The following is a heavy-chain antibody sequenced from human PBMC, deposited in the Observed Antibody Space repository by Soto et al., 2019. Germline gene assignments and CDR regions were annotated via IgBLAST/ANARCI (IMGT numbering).Heavy chain of an antibody. CDR1: GGTFSNYP. V-gene: IGHV1-69*01. CDR2: IIPIFGTT. Sequence: QVQLVQSGAEEKKPGSSMKISCKASGGTFSNYPISWVRQAPGQGLEWMGGIIPIFGTTNYAQKFQDRVTITADECRRTAYMEVRSLRSEDTGLYYCSRVDYGDYGMDYWGQGTLVTVSS. J-gene: IGHJ4*02. CDR3: SRVDYGDYGMDY. D-gene: IGHD4-17*01.